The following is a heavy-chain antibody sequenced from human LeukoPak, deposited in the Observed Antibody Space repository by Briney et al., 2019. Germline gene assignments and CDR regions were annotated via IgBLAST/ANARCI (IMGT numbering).Heavy chain of an antibody. CDR1: GGSISSSSYY. D-gene: IGHD3-22*01. V-gene: IGHV4-39*07. CDR3: ALYYDSSGYFVY. Sequence: SETLSLTCTVSGGSISSSSYYWGWIRQPPGKGLEWIGSIYYSGSTNYNPSLKSRVTISVDTSKNQFSLKLSSVTAADTAVYYCALYYDSSGYFVYWGQGTLVTVSS. CDR2: IYYSGST. J-gene: IGHJ4*02.